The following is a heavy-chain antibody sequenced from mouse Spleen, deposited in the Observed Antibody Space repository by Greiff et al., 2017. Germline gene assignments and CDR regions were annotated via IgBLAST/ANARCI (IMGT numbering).Heavy chain of an antibody. CDR3: ARKTPNWDYFDY. V-gene: IGHV1-50*01. CDR2: IDPSDSYT. D-gene: IGHD4-1*01. CDR1: GYTFTSYW. Sequence: QVHVKQPGAELVKPGASVKLSCKASGYTFTSYWMQWVKQRPGQGLEWIGEIDPSDSYTNYNQKFKGKATLTVDTSSSTAYMQLSSLTSEDSAVYYCARKTPNWDYFDYWGQGTTLTVSS. J-gene: IGHJ2*01.